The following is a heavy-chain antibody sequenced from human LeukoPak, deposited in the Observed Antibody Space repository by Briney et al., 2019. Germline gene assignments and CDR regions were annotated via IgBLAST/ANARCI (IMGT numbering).Heavy chain of an antibody. D-gene: IGHD3-22*01. V-gene: IGHV4-34*01. CDR1: GGSFSGYY. Sequence: PSETLSLTRAVYGGSFSGYYWSWIRQPPGKGLKWIGEINHSGSTNYNPSLKSRVTISVDTSKNQFSLKLSSVTAADTAVYYCARARYYYDSSGYCHFDYWGQGTLVTVSS. CDR2: INHSGST. CDR3: ARARYYYDSSGYCHFDY. J-gene: IGHJ4*02.